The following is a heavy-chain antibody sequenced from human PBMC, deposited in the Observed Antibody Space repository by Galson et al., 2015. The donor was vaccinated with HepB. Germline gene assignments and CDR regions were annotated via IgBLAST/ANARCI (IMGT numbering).Heavy chain of an antibody. Sequence: PLSLTCSVSGGSISSGGYYWSWIRQHPGKGLEWIGYIYYSGSTYYNPSLTSRVTISVDTSKNQFSLKLSSVTAADTAVYYCARAIVMGRWFDPWGQGTLVTVSS. D-gene: IGHD3-10*01. CDR2: IYYSGST. J-gene: IGHJ5*02. CDR1: GGSISSGGYY. V-gene: IGHV4-31*03. CDR3: ARAIVMGRWFDP.